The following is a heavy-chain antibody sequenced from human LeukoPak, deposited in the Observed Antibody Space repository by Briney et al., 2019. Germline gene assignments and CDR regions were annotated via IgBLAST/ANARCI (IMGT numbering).Heavy chain of an antibody. D-gene: IGHD6-19*01. CDR2: FDPEDGET. Sequence: ASVKVSCKVSGYTLTELSMHWVRQAPGKGLECMGGFDPEDGETIYAQKFQGRVTMTEDTSTDTAYMELSSLRSEDTAVYYCATFGYRYSSGWSIGDAFDIWGQGTMVTVSS. CDR3: ATFGYRYSSGWSIGDAFDI. J-gene: IGHJ3*02. CDR1: GYTLTELS. V-gene: IGHV1-24*01.